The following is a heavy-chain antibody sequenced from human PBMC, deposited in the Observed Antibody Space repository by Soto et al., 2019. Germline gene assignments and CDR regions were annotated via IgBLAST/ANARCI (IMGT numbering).Heavy chain of an antibody. Sequence: GGPLRLSCAASGFNLSSSAMNWVRQAPGKGLEWLSVISYDGSKKYYADSVKGRFTISRDDSKNTLYLQMHSLRADVTAVYYCTRDRCSGTSCYFRYWGQGTLVTVSS. V-gene: IGHV3-30-3*01. CDR3: TRDRCSGTSCYFRY. CDR2: ISYDGSKK. D-gene: IGHD2-2*01. J-gene: IGHJ4*02. CDR1: GFNLSSSA.